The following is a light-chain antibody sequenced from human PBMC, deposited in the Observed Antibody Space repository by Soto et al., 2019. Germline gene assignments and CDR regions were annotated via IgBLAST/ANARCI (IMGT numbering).Light chain of an antibody. CDR2: DAS. CDR1: QNINNY. CDR3: QQYKSLPLT. V-gene: IGKV1-33*01. Sequence: DIQITQSPSSLSASVGDRVTITCQASQNINNYLNWYQQKPGRAPNLLIYDASTLEAGVPFRFTGSGSGSYFSFTISSLQPEDVATYYCQQYKSLPLTFGGGTKVDIK. J-gene: IGKJ4*01.